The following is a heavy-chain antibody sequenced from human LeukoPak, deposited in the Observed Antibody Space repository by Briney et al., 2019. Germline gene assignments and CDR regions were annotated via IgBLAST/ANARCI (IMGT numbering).Heavy chain of an antibody. D-gene: IGHD5-12*01. Sequence: GESLKISCKGSGYSFTSYWIGWVRQMPGKGLEWVGIIYPGDSDTRYSPSFQGQVTISADKSISTAYLQWSSLKASDTAMYYCARQRGIVATSDAFDIWGQGTMVTVSS. J-gene: IGHJ3*02. V-gene: IGHV5-51*01. CDR2: IYPGDSDT. CDR3: ARQRGIVATSDAFDI. CDR1: GYSFTSYW.